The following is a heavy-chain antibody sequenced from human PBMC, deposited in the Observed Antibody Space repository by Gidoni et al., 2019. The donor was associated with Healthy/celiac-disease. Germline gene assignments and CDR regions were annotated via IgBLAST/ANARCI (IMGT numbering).Heavy chain of an antibody. CDR3: AKSNGRIQLWLDAFDI. Sequence: QVQLVESGGGVVQPGRSLRLSCAASGFTFSSYGMHWVRQAPGKGLEWVAVISYDGSNKYYADSVKGRFTISRDNSKNTLYLQMNSLRAEDTAVYYCAKSNGRIQLWLDAFDIWGQGTMVTVSS. V-gene: IGHV3-30*18. J-gene: IGHJ3*02. D-gene: IGHD5-18*01. CDR2: ISYDGSNK. CDR1: GFTFSSYG.